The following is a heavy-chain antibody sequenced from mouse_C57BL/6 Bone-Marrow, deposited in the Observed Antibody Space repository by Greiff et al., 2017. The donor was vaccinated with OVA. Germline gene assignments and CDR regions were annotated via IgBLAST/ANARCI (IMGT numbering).Heavy chain of an antibody. J-gene: IGHJ4*01. V-gene: IGHV5-4*01. CDR3: ARGGGGTAYAMDY. Sequence: EVQVVESGGGLVKPGGSLKLSCAASGFTFSSYAMSWVRQTPEKRLEWVATISDGGSYTYYPDNVKGRFTISRDNAKNNLYLQMSHLKSEDTAVYYCARGGGGTAYAMDYWGQGTSVTVSS. CDR1: GFTFSSYA. D-gene: IGHD4-1*01. CDR2: ISDGGSYT.